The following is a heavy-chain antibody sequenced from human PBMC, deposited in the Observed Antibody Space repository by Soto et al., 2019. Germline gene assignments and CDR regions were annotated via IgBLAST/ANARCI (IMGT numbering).Heavy chain of an antibody. J-gene: IGHJ6*02. V-gene: IGHV4-59*08. D-gene: IGHD1-26*01. CDR2: VSSTGGT. Sequence: SHNWGWIRQPPGRGLEWIGYVSSTGGTSYNPSLKSRVTISADTSTNHISLTLASVTASDPAVYYCGRQGIVNLHGLGDVWGQGTTVRVSS. CDR1: SHN. CDR3: GRQGIVNLHGLGDV.